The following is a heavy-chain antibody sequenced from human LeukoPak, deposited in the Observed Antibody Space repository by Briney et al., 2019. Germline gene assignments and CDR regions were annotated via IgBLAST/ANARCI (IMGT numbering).Heavy chain of an antibody. D-gene: IGHD2-2*01. CDR1: GFTFSSYA. V-gene: IGHV3-23*01. Sequence: GKSLRLSCAASGFTFSSYAMSWVRQAPGKGLEWVSAISGSGGSTYYADSVKGRFTISRDNSKNTLYLQMNSLRAEDTAVYYCAKSKGIVPAAPPYYFDYWGQGTLVTVSS. CDR3: AKSKGIVPAAPPYYFDY. CDR2: ISGSGGST. J-gene: IGHJ4*02.